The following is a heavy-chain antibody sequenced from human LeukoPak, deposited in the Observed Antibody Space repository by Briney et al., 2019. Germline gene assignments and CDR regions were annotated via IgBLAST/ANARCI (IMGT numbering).Heavy chain of an antibody. D-gene: IGHD3-3*01. CDR3: ARWGRYDFWSGYYFDY. Sequence: GESLQISCKGSGYSFTSYWIGWVRQMPGKGLEWMGIIYPGDSGTRYSPSFQGQVTISADKSISTAYLQWSSLKASDTAMYYCARWGRYDFWSGYYFDYWGQGTLVTVSS. CDR1: GYSFTSYW. J-gene: IGHJ4*02. CDR2: IYPGDSGT. V-gene: IGHV5-51*01.